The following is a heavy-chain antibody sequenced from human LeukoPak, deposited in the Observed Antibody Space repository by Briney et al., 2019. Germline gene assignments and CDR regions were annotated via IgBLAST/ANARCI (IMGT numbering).Heavy chain of an antibody. J-gene: IGHJ6*02. D-gene: IGHD3-3*01. Sequence: PGGSLRLSCVASGFTFSSYWMSWVRQAPGKGLEWVANIKQDGSEKYYVDSVKGRFTISRDNAKNSLYLQMNSLRAEDTAVYYCARELEWLSLYHYYGMDVWGQGTTVTVSS. CDR1: GFTFSSYW. CDR3: ARELEWLSLYHYYGMDV. CDR2: IKQDGSEK. V-gene: IGHV3-7*01.